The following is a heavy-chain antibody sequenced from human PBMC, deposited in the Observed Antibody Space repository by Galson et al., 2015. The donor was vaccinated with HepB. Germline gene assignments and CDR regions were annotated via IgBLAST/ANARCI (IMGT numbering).Heavy chain of an antibody. CDR1: GSTFTAFW. V-gene: IGHV5-10-1*01. CDR2: IDPSDSYT. Sequence: QSGAEVKKPGESLRISCKASGSTFTAFWITWVRQIPGKGLEWMGRIDPSDSYTDSSLSFRGHVPFSADKSITTAYLQWSSLKASDTAMYYCASRHSYFRSGTWYNVSDYWGQGTLVTVSS. J-gene: IGHJ4*02. D-gene: IGHD3-10*01. CDR3: ASRHSYFRSGTWYNVSDY.